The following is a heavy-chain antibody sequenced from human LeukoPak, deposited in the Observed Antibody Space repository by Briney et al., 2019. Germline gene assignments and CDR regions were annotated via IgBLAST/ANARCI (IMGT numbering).Heavy chain of an antibody. CDR3: AXGGXWSPRDRFDP. CDR1: GFTFSSYS. J-gene: IGHJ5*02. Sequence: GGSLRLSCAASGFTFSSYSMNWVRQAPGKGLEWVSSISSSSSYIYYADSVKGRFTISRDNAKNSLYLQMNSLRAEDTAVYYCAXGGXWSPRDRFDPWGQGTLVTVSS. CDR2: ISSSSSYI. D-gene: IGHD1-1*01. V-gene: IGHV3-21*01.